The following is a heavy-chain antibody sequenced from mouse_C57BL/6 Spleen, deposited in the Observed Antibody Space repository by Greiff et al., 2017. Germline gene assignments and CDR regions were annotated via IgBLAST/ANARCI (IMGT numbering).Heavy chain of an antibody. J-gene: IGHJ2*01. CDR2: IDPSDSYT. Sequence: VQLQQPGAELVRPGTSVKLSCKASGYTFTSYWMHWVKQRPGQGLEWIGVIDPSDSYTNYNQKFKGKATLTVDPSSRTAYMQLSSLTSEDSAVYYCARVREKNYWGQGTTLTVSS. V-gene: IGHV1-59*01. CDR3: ARVREKNY. CDR1: GYTFTSYW.